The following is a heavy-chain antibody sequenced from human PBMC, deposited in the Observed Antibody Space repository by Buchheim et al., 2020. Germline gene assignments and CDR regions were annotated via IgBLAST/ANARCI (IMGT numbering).Heavy chain of an antibody. CDR1: GFTFSSYA. CDR3: ARLARDCTNGVCYPYYYYYYGMDV. Sequence: EVQLLESGGGLVQPGGSLRLSCAASGFTFSSYAMSWVRQAPGKGLEWVSAISGSGGSTYYADSVKGRFTISRDNSKNTLYLQMNSQRAEDTAVYYCARLARDCTNGVCYPYYYYYYGMDVWGQGTT. CDR2: ISGSGGST. D-gene: IGHD2-8*01. J-gene: IGHJ6*02. V-gene: IGHV3-23*01.